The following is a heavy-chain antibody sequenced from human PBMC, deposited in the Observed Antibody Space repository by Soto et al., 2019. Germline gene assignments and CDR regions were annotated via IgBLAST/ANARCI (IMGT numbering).Heavy chain of an antibody. D-gene: IGHD5-18*01. CDR1: GYTFIPYA. CDR2: INGGNGNT. V-gene: IGHV1-3*01. CDR3: AKGYPYGNNQFDY. J-gene: IGHJ4*02. Sequence: QVHLVQSGAEVKKPGASVKVSCQASGYTFIPYAIHWVRQAPGQGLEWMGWINGGNGNTKYSPKFQARVTITRDTSASTAYMELSSLKSEDTAVYYCAKGYPYGNNQFDYWGQGTLVTVSS.